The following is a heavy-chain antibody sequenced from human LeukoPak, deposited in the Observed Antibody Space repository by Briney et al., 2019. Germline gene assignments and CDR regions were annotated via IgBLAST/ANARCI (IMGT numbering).Heavy chain of an antibody. CDR2: IYYSGST. Sequence: SETLSLTCTVSGGSISSSSYYWGWIRQPTGKGLEWIGSIYYSGSTYYNPSLKSRVTISVDTSKNQFSLKLSSVTAADTAVYYCAREEMATPGYFDYWGQGTLVTVSS. CDR1: GGSISSSSYY. J-gene: IGHJ4*02. CDR3: AREEMATPGYFDY. V-gene: IGHV4-39*07. D-gene: IGHD5-24*01.